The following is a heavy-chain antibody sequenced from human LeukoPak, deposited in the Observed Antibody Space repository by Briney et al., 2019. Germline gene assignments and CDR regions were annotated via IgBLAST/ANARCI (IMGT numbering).Heavy chain of an antibody. D-gene: IGHD6-25*01. CDR3: ARAHSSAFDY. CDR1: GFTFSIYW. J-gene: IGHJ4*02. V-gene: IGHV3-7*01. CDR2: IKEDGSEK. Sequence: GGSLRLSCAASGFTFSIYWMTWVRQAPGKGLEWVANIKEDGSEKYYVDSVKGRFTISRDNAKNSLYLQMNSLRAEDTAVYYCARAHSSAFDYWGQGTLVTVSS.